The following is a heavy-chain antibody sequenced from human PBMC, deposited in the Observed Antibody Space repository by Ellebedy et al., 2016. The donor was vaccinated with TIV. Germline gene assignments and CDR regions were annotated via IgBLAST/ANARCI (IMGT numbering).Heavy chain of an antibody. CDR2: INAGNGNT. J-gene: IGHJ4*02. CDR3: ARAHSGSYRYYFDY. D-gene: IGHD1-26*01. CDR1: GYTFTSYA. Sequence: AASVKVSCKASGYTFTSYAMHWVRQAPGQRLEWMGWINAGNGNTKYSQKFQGRVTITRDTSASTAYMELSSLRSEDTAVYYCARAHSGSYRYYFDYWGQGTLVTVSS. V-gene: IGHV1-3*01.